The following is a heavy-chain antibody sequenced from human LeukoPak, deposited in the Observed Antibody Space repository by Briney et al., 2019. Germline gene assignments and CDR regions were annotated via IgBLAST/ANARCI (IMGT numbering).Heavy chain of an antibody. CDR1: GGSISSTNW. CDR2: INHGGST. D-gene: IGHD2-8*02. Sequence: SGTLSLTCGVSGGSISSTNWWSWVRQPPGQGLEWIGEINHGGSTNYNPSLKSRVTISIDTARNQFSLKLTSLTAADTAVYFCARSRLWPTGTVEVWGRGTIVTVSS. J-gene: IGHJ3*01. V-gene: IGHV4-4*02. CDR3: ARSRLWPTGTVEV.